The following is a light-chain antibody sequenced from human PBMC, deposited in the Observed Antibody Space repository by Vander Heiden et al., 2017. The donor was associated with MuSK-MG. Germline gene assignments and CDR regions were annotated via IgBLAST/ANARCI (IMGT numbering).Light chain of an antibody. CDR3: QQRSNWPPT. CDR1: QSLSSY. Sequence: EIVFTQSPTPLSLSPGERATLPCRASQSLSSYLAWYQQKPGQAPRLLIYDASNRATGIPARFSGSGSGTDFTLTISSLEPEDFAVYYCQQRSNWPPTFGQGTKVEIK. V-gene: IGKV3-11*01. J-gene: IGKJ1*01. CDR2: DAS.